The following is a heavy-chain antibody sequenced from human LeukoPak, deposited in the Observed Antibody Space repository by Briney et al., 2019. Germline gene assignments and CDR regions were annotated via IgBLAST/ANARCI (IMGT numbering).Heavy chain of an antibody. J-gene: IGHJ5*02. V-gene: IGHV5-10-1*01. Sequence: GEPLKISCKGPGYNFTRNWISWVRQMPGKGLEWMGRIDPSDSYTNYSPSFQGLVTISVDKSTSTAYLQWSSLKASDTAMYYCAGGKGWFAPWGRGTLVTVSS. CDR3: AGGKGWFAP. CDR1: GYNFTRNW. CDR2: IDPSDSYT.